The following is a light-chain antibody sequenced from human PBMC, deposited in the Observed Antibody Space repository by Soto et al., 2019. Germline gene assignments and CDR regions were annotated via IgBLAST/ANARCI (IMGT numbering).Light chain of an antibody. CDR3: QQYNNWPLL. CDR2: DAS. CDR1: QSVSSN. Sequence: IVMTQSPATVSVSPGERASLSCRASQSVSSNLAWYQQKPGQAPRLLIYDASTRATGIPARVSGSGSGTEFTLTISSLQSEDFAVYYCQQYNNWPLLFGQGTKVDIK. V-gene: IGKV3-15*01. J-gene: IGKJ1*01.